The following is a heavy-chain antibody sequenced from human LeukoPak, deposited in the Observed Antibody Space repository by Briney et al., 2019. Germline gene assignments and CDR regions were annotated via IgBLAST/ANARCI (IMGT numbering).Heavy chain of an antibody. J-gene: IGHJ4*02. Sequence: VASVKVSCKASGYTFTSYDINWVRQATGQGLEWMGWMNPNSGNTGYAQKFQGRVTITRNTSISTAYMELSSLRSEDTAVYYCAKGRGSRDIDYWGQGTLVTVSS. CDR1: GYTFTSYD. CDR3: AKGRGSRDIDY. CDR2: MNPNSGNT. V-gene: IGHV1-8*03.